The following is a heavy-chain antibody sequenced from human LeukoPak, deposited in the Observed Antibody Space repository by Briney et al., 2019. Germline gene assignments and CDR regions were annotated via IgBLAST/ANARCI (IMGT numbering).Heavy chain of an antibody. CDR3: ARGCYPGWFDP. CDR1: GGSFSGYY. CDR2: INHSGST. J-gene: IGHJ5*02. Sequence: SETLSLTCAVYGGSFSGYYWSWLRQPPGKGREWIGEINHSGSTNYNPSLKSRVTISVDKTKNQFSLKLSSVTAADTAVYYCARGCYPGWFDPWGQGTLVTVSS. V-gene: IGHV4-34*01. D-gene: IGHD5-18*01.